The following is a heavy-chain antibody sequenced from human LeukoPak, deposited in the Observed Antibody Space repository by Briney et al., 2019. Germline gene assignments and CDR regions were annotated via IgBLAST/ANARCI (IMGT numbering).Heavy chain of an antibody. CDR3: ARAQRASVNYYYYGMDV. D-gene: IGHD6-25*01. CDR2: INHSGST. CDR1: GGSFSGYY. V-gene: IGHV4-34*01. J-gene: IGHJ6*02. Sequence: SSETLSLTCAVYGGSFSGYYWSWIRQPPGKGLEWIGEINHSGSTNYNPSLKSRVTISVDTSKNQFSLKLSSVTAADTAVYYCARAQRASVNYYYYGMDVWGQGTTVTVSS.